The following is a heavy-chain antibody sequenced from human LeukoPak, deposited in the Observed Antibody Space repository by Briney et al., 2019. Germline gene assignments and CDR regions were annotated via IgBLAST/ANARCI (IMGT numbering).Heavy chain of an antibody. V-gene: IGHV3-23*01. D-gene: IGHD1-26*01. CDR3: ATRGTYYLPHDY. Sequence: GGFLRLSCAASGFTFSSYAMSWVRQAPGKGLEWVSAISGSVGSTYYADSVKGRFTISRDNSKNTLSLQMNSLRAEDTAVYYCATRGTYYLPHDYWGQGTLVTVSS. CDR1: GFTFSSYA. CDR2: ISGSVGST. J-gene: IGHJ4*02.